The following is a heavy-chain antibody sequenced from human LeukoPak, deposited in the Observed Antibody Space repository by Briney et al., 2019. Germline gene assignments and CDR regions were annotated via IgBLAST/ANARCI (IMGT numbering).Heavy chain of an antibody. D-gene: IGHD4-11*01. CDR3: ARDESYSNYNNWFDP. J-gene: IGHJ5*02. CDR1: GFTFSSYW. Sequence: PGGSLRLSCAASGFTFSSYWMSWVRQAPGKGLEWVANIKQDGSEKYYVDSVKGRFTISRDNAKNSLYLQMNSLRAEDTAVYYCARDESYSNYNNWFDPWGQGTLVTVSS. CDR2: IKQDGSEK. V-gene: IGHV3-7*01.